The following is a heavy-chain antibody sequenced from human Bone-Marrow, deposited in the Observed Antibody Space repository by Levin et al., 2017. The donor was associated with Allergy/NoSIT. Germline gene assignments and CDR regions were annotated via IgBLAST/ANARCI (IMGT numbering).Heavy chain of an antibody. Sequence: PGGSLRLSCAASGFSVTSNYMTWVRQAPGKGLEWVSVLYSDNNAVYADSVKGRFTISRDNSKNTVYLQMNSLRAEDTAVYYCARDWAGIALAGTGLDIWGQGTMVTVSS. V-gene: IGHV3-53*01. D-gene: IGHD6-19*01. J-gene: IGHJ3*02. CDR1: GFSVTSNY. CDR2: LYSDNNA. CDR3: ARDWAGIALAGTGLDI.